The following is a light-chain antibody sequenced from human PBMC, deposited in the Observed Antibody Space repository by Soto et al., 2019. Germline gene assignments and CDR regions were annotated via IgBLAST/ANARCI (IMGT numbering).Light chain of an antibody. J-gene: IGLJ1*01. CDR3: SSYAGSSTPHV. V-gene: IGLV2-14*01. CDR1: SSDVGGYNY. CDR2: EVN. Sequence: QSVLTQPASVSGSPGQSITISCTGTSSDVGGYNYVSWYQQHPGKVPELMIYEVNNRPSGVSNRFSGSKSGNTASLTISGLQAEDEADYYCSSYAGSSTPHVFGTGTKVTV.